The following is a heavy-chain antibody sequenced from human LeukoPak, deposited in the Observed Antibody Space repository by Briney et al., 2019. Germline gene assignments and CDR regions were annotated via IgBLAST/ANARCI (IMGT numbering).Heavy chain of an antibody. D-gene: IGHD3-3*01. Sequence: SQTLSLTCTVSGGSISSGGYYWSWIRQPPGKGLEWIGYIYHSGSTYYNPSLKSRVTISVDRSKNQFSLKLSSVTAADTAVYYCARHMRFWSPNGFDYWGQGTLVTVSS. CDR2: IYHSGST. V-gene: IGHV4-30-2*01. J-gene: IGHJ4*02. CDR1: GGSISSGGYY. CDR3: ARHMRFWSPNGFDY.